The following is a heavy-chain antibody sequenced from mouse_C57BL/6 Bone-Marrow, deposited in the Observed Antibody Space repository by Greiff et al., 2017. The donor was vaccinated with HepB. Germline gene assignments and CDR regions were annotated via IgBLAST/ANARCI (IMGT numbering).Heavy chain of an antibody. V-gene: IGHV14-1*01. CDR3: TTSDYYGSSYVNFDY. CDR1: GFTFTAYY. Sequence: VQLQHSGAELVRPGASVKLSCTASGFTFTAYYLHWVKPRPEQGLEWIGRIDPETGYTEYAPKFPGKATMTADTSSNTAYLQLSSLTSEDTAVYYCTTSDYYGSSYVNFDYWGQGTTLTVSS. CDR2: IDPETGYT. D-gene: IGHD1-1*01. J-gene: IGHJ2*01.